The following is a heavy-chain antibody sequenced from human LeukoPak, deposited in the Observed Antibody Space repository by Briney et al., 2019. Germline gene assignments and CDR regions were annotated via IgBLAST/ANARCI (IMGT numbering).Heavy chain of an antibody. CDR1: GGSISSYY. D-gene: IGHD2-2*01. V-gene: IGHV4-59*01. CDR2: IYYSGST. Sequence: SETLSLTCTVSGGSISSYYWSWIRQPPGKGLEWIGYIYYSGSTNYNPSLKSRVTISVDTSKNQFSLKLSSVTAADTAVYYCARTYCSSTSCGFDYWAREPWSPSPQ. CDR3: ARTYCSSTSCGFDY. J-gene: IGHJ4*02.